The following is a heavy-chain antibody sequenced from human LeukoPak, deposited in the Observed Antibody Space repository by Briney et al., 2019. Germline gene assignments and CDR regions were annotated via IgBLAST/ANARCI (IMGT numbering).Heavy chain of an antibody. V-gene: IGHV4-39*01. CDR3: ARHFLLRLVSTPLRY. J-gene: IGHJ4*02. Sequence: SETLSLTCAVSGDSISSTTYYWAWIRQPPGKGLEWIGSISDSGSPYYNPSLKSRFNMSVDTSKNPLFVNRTPGTAADTAPYYCARHFLLRLVSTPLRYWGQRTLVTVSP. CDR2: ISDSGSP. CDR1: GDSISSTTYY. D-gene: IGHD2/OR15-2a*01.